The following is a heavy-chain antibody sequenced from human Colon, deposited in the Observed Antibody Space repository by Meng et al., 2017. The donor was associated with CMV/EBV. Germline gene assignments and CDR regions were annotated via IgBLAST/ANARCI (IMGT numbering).Heavy chain of an antibody. CDR3: SRLGEWEVINQSFDY. CDR2: IRGKVGNSAT. V-gene: IGHV3-73*01. CDR1: GFTFSNYG. J-gene: IGHJ4*02. Sequence: GESLKISCAASGFTFSNYGIHWVRQAAGKGLEWVGRIRGKVGNSATAYAESVKGRFTISRDDSKNTAYLQMNSLKTEATAVYYCSRLGEWEVINQSFDYWGQGTLVTVSS. D-gene: IGHD1-26*01.